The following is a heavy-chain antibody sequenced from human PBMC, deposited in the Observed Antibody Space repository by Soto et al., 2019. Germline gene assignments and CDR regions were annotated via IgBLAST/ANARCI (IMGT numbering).Heavy chain of an antibody. CDR2: ISGSGGST. Sequence: PGGSLRLSCAASGFTFSSYAMSWVRQAPGKGLEWVSAISGSGGSTYYADSVKGRFTISRDNSKNTLYLQMNSLRAEDTAVYYCAKRDNSKWFLYYYYMDVWGKGTTVTVSS. CDR1: GFTFSSYA. D-gene: IGHD3-22*01. V-gene: IGHV3-23*01. J-gene: IGHJ6*03. CDR3: AKRDNSKWFLYYYYMDV.